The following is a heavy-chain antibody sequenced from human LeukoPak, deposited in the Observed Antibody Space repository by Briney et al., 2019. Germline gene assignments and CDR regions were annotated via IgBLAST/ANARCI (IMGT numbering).Heavy chain of an antibody. J-gene: IGHJ4*02. V-gene: IGHV3-74*01. Sequence: GGSLRLSCAASGFTFSRYWMHWVRQAPGEGLVWVSRTKTDGTYTSNADSVKGRFTISRDNAKSTLYLQMNSLKVEDTAVYYCVADLGDYADFWGQGTLVTVSS. CDR2: TKTDGTYT. CDR3: VADLGDYADF. CDR1: GFTFSRYW.